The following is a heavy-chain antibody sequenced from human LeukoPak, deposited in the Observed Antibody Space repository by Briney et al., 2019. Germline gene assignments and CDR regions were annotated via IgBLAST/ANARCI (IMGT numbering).Heavy chain of an antibody. CDR2: IYYSGST. CDR1: GGSISSHY. D-gene: IGHD5-18*01. V-gene: IGHV4-59*11. Sequence: SETLSLTCTVSGGSISSHYWSWIRQPPGKGLEWIGYIYYSGSTNYNPSLKSRVTISVDTSKNQFSLKLSSVAAADTAVYYCARDTAMILDYWGQGTLVTVSS. J-gene: IGHJ4*02. CDR3: ARDTAMILDY.